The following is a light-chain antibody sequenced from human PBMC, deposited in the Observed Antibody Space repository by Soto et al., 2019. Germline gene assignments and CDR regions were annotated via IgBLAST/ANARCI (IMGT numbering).Light chain of an antibody. J-gene: IGKJ4*01. CDR1: QGINKW. Sequence: DIQMTQSPSSVSAAVGDRVTITCRASQGINKWLAWYQQKPGKAPQLLISAASTLRSGVPSRFSGSGSGTAFTLATSNPQPEDFATSFCQQANSFPLTFGGGTGVEI. CDR2: AAS. CDR3: QQANSFPLT. V-gene: IGKV1-12*01.